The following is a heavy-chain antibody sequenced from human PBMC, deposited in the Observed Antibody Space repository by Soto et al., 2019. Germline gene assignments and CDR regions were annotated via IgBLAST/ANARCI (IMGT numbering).Heavy chain of an antibody. CDR3: ARTEYSSSSGGRPDY. J-gene: IGHJ4*02. V-gene: IGHV1-18*01. Sequence: QVQLVQSGAEVKKPGASVKVSCKASGYTFTSYGISWVRQAPGQGLEWMGWISPYNGNTNYAQKLQGRVTMTTDTPXXTAYMELRSLRPDDTAVYYCARTEYSSSSGGRPDYWGQGTLVTVSS. D-gene: IGHD6-6*01. CDR1: GYTFTSYG. CDR2: ISPYNGNT.